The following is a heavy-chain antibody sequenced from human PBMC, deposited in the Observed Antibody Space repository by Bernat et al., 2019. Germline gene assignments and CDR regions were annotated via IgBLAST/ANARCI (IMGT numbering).Heavy chain of an antibody. J-gene: IGHJ4*02. D-gene: IGHD3-9*01. CDR3: ARDWGLRYFDWFDSPFDY. Sequence: EVQLVESGGGLVKPGGSLRLSCAASGFTFSSYSMNWVRQAPGKGLEWVSSISSSSSYIYYADSVKGRFTISRDNAKNSLYLQMNSLRAEDTAVYYCARDWGLRYFDWFDSPFDYWGQGTLVTVSS. V-gene: IGHV3-21*01. CDR1: GFTFSSYS. CDR2: ISSSSSYI.